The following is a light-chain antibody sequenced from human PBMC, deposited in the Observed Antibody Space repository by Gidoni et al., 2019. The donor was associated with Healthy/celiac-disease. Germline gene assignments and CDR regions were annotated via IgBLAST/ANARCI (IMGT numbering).Light chain of an antibody. Sequence: IVLPQSPATLSVSPGERDTLSCRASQSVSSYLAWYQQKPGQAPRLLIYDAYNRATGIPARFSGSGSGTDFTLTISSLEPEDFAVYYCQQRSNWPLTFGGGTKVEIK. V-gene: IGKV3-11*01. CDR1: QSVSSY. CDR2: DAY. J-gene: IGKJ4*01. CDR3: QQRSNWPLT.